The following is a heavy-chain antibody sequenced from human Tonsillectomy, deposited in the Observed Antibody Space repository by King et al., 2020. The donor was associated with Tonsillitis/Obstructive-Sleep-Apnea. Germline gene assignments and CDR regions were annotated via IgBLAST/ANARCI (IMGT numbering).Heavy chain of an antibody. J-gene: IGHJ5*02. CDR2: INTNTGNP. V-gene: IGHV7-4-1*02. Sequence: VQLVQSGSELKKPGASVKVSCKASGYTFTSYAMNWVRQAPGQGLEWMGWINTNTGNPTYAQGFTGMFVLSLDTSVSTAYLPIRRLKAEATSVYYCARDDYGDSVDHYWFDPWGQGTLVTVSS. CDR1: GYTFTSYA. CDR3: ARDDYGDSVDHYWFDP. D-gene: IGHD4-17*01.